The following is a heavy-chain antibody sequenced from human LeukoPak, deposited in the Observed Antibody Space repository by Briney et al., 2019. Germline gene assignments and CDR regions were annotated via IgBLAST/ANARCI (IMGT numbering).Heavy chain of an antibody. CDR1: GFTFSTYD. V-gene: IGHV3-23*01. CDR3: AKDRPYDSSGYDY. CDR2: ISGSGGST. J-gene: IGHJ4*02. Sequence: PGMSLRLSCAASGFTFSTYDMSWVRQAPGKGLEWVSAISGSGGSTYYADSVKGRFTISRDNSKNTLYLQMNSLRAEDTAVYYCAKDRPYDSSGYDYWGQGTLVTVSS. D-gene: IGHD3-22*01.